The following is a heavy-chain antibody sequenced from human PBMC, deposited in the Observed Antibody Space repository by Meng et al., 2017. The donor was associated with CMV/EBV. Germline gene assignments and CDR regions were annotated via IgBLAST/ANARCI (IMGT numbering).Heavy chain of an antibody. CDR1: AFTFSSYT. Sequence: LSLTCAASAFTFSSYTMNWVRPAPGKGLEWVSSISSSSSYIYYADSVRGRFTISRDNAENSLYLQMNSLRAEDTAVYYRARGSTNCLDYWGQGTLVTVSS. D-gene: IGHD2-2*01. V-gene: IGHV3-21*01. CDR3: ARGSTNCLDY. CDR2: ISSSSSYI. J-gene: IGHJ4*02.